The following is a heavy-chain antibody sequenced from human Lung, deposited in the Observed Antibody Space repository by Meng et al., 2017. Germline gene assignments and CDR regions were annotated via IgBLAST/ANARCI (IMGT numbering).Heavy chain of an antibody. CDR2: MSFDGAQI. CDR1: GFTFNTYA. Sequence: LGGSGGGVVQPGGSLRLSCAASGFTFNTYAMHWVRQAPGKGLEWVSLMSFDGAQIYYSDSVRGRFTISRDNSKNTLYLQMNSLRAEDTAVYYCARDKPPNDVWGRGTLVTVSS. CDR3: ARDKPPNDV. J-gene: IGHJ2*01. V-gene: IGHV3-30*01.